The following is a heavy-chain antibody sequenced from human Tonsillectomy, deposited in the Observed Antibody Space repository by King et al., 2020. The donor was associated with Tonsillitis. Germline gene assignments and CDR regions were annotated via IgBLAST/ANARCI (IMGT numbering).Heavy chain of an antibody. CDR1: GGSISSSNW. J-gene: IGHJ4*02. CDR3: ARDHYYDSSGLGY. CDR2: IYHSRST. V-gene: IGHV4-4*02. D-gene: IGHD3-22*01. Sequence: VQLQESGPGPVKPSGTLSLTCAVSGGSISSSNWWSWVRQPPGKGLEWIGEIYHSRSTNYKSSLRSRVTISVDKSKNQFSLKLSSVTAADTAVYYCARDHYYDSSGLGYWGQGTLVTVSS.